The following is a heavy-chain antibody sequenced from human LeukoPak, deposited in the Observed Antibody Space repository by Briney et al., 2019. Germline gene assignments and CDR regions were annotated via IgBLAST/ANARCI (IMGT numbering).Heavy chain of an antibody. D-gene: IGHD3-3*01. J-gene: IGHJ4*02. CDR2: IKSKTDGGTT. V-gene: IGHV3-15*01. Sequence: PGGSLRLSCAASGFTFSNAWMSWVRQAPGKGLEWVGRIKSKTDGGTTDYAAPVKGRFTISRGDSKNTLYLQMNSLKTEDTAVYYCAKDHITIFGVVTGAPPDYWGQGTLVTVSS. CDR3: AKDHITIFGVVTGAPPDY. CDR1: GFTFSNAW.